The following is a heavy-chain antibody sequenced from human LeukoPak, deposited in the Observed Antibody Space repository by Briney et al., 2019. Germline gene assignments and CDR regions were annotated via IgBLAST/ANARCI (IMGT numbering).Heavy chain of an antibody. J-gene: IGHJ4*02. CDR3: ARDQRGNGIAARPVY. V-gene: IGHV1-2*02. D-gene: IGHD6-6*01. Sequence: GASVKVSCKASGGTFSSYAISWVRQAPGQGLEWMGWINPNSGGTNYAQKFQGRVTMTRDTSISTAYMELSRLRSDDTAVYYCARDQRGNGIAARPVYWGQGTLVTVSS. CDR2: INPNSGGT. CDR1: GGTFSSYA.